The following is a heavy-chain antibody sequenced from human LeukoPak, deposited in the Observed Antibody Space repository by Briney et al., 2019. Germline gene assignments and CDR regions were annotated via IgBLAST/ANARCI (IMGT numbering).Heavy chain of an antibody. CDR2: IIPIFGTA. D-gene: IGHD5-24*01. CDR1: GGTFSSNA. CDR3: ARAADGYNHNDY. J-gene: IGHJ4*02. Sequence: SVKVSCKASGGTFSSNAISWVRQAPGQGLEWMGGIIPIFGTANYAQKFQGRVTITADESTSTAYMELSSLRSEDTAVYYCARAADGYNHNDYWGQGTLVTVSS. V-gene: IGHV1-69*13.